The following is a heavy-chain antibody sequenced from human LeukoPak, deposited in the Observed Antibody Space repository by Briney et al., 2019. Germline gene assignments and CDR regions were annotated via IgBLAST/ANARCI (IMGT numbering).Heavy chain of an antibody. V-gene: IGHV4-39*07. CDR2: IYYSGST. CDR3: ARVRGYSSGWYWFDP. CDR1: GGSISSSSYY. J-gene: IGHJ5*02. Sequence: KPSETLSLTCTVSGGSISSSSYYWGWIRQPPGKGLEWIGSIYYSGSTYYNPSLKSRVTISVDTSKNQFSLKLSSVTAADTAVYYCARVRGYSSGWYWFDPWGQGTLVTVSS. D-gene: IGHD6-19*01.